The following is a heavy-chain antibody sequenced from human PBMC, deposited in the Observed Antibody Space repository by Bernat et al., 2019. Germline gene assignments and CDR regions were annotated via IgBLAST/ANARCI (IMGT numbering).Heavy chain of an antibody. CDR2: ISTDGGGT. Sequence: EVQLVESGGGLVQPGGSLRLSCAASGFTFSSYAMHWVRQAPGKGWEFVSAISTDGGGTYYANSVKGRFTLSRDNSKNTLHLQMGSLRAEDMAVYYCARYSRSSYDYWGQGTPVTVSS. CDR3: ARYSRSSYDY. D-gene: IGHD6-6*01. J-gene: IGHJ4*02. V-gene: IGHV3-64*01. CDR1: GFTFSSYA.